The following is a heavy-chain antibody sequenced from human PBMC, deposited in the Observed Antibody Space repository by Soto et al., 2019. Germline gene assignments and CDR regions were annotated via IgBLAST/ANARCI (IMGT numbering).Heavy chain of an antibody. V-gene: IGHV4-34*01. CDR1: GGSFSGYY. J-gene: IGHJ4*02. CDR2: INHSGST. Sequence: QVQLQQWGAGLLKPSETLSLTCAVYGGSFSGYYWSWIRQPPGKGLEWIGEINHSGSTNYNPSLKRRVNISVDTSKDQCTLKLSSVTAAETAVYYCARMMGYCSGGSCYRPQNRLDYWGQGTLVTVSS. CDR3: ARMMGYCSGGSCYRPQNRLDY. D-gene: IGHD2-15*01.